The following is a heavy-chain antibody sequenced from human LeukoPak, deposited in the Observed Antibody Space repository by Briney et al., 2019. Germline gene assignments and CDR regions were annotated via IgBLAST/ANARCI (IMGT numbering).Heavy chain of an antibody. J-gene: IGHJ4*02. CDR3: AKETGIILVRGAVDY. D-gene: IGHD3-10*01. V-gene: IGHV3-23*01. CDR2: TSGSGGNP. Sequence: QPGGSLRLSFAASGXAFSSYAMSWVRQAPGKGLEWVSVTSGSGGNPYYADSVKGRFTISRDNSKNTLYLHMNSLRAEDTALYYCAKETGIILVRGAVDYWGQGTLVTVSS. CDR1: GXAFSSYA.